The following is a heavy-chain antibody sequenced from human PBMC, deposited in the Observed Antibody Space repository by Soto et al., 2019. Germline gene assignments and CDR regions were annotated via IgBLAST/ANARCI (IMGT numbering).Heavy chain of an antibody. Sequence: GESLKISCQVSGYTFTIYWIGWVRQMPGKGLEWMGIIYPSDSDTRYSPSFQGQVTISADQSINTAYLQWDSLKASDTAIYYCARPANTVANHFDLWGQGTPVTAPQ. CDR1: GYTFTIYW. CDR2: IYPSDSDT. V-gene: IGHV5-51*01. D-gene: IGHD4-17*01. J-gene: IGHJ4*02. CDR3: ARPANTVANHFDL.